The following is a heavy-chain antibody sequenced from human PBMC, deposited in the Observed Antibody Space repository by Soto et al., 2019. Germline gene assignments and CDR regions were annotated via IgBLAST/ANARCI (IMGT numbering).Heavy chain of an antibody. V-gene: IGHV3-21*01. D-gene: IGHD3-16*01. CDR1: GFTFSSHT. CDR2: ISATGSDI. CDR3: ARGYDVVRVPVAIRVGYFDH. Sequence: EVDVVESGGGLAKPGGALRLSCTDSGFTFSSHTMNWVRQAPGKGLEWVSSISATGSDIYYGDSVMGRFTISRDNAKNSLYLQLNNLRVEDTAVYYCARGYDVVRVPVAIRVGYFDHWGQGTVVTVSS. J-gene: IGHJ4*02.